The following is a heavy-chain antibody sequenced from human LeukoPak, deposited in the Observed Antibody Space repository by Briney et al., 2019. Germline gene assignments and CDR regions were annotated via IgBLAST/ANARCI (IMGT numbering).Heavy chain of an antibody. CDR2: ISDSGGRT. CDR1: GITLSNYG. CDR3: ARDRGKLRYLDL. D-gene: IGHD3-9*01. Sequence: GGSLRLSCAVSGITLSNYGMSWVRQAPGKGLEWVAGISDSGGRTNYADSVRGRFTISRDNSKNTLFLQMSSLRVEDTAVYYCARDRGKLRYLDLWGQGTLLTVSS. V-gene: IGHV3-23*01. J-gene: IGHJ4*02.